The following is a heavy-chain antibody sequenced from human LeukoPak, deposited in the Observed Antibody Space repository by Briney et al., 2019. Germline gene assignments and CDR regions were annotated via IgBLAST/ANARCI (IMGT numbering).Heavy chain of an antibody. J-gene: IGHJ4*02. CDR1: GGSVGGYY. V-gene: IGHV4-34*01. CDR3: ATGRRPRGRPYYYDSSGYYYDY. Sequence: PSETLSRTGAGYGGSVGGYYWSWIRQPPGKGLEGSGEINHSGSTNYNPSLTSGVTIAVDTSKNQFSLKLSSGTAGATAVYYCATGRRPRGRPYYYDSSGYYYDYWGQGTLVTVSS. CDR2: INHSGST. D-gene: IGHD3-22*01.